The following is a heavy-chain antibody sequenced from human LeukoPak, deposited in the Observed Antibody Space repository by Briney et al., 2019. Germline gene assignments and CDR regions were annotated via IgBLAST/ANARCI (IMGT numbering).Heavy chain of an antibody. J-gene: IGHJ4*02. CDR3: ARRFGEGAIDY. Sequence: PGGSLRLSCAASGFTFNTYSMNWVRQAPGKGLEWVSSISSTSSYIYYADSLKGRFTISRDNAKNSLYLQMNSLRAEDTAVYYCARRFGEGAIDYWGQGTLVTVSS. CDR1: GFTFNTYS. D-gene: IGHD3-10*01. CDR2: ISSTSSYI. V-gene: IGHV3-21*01.